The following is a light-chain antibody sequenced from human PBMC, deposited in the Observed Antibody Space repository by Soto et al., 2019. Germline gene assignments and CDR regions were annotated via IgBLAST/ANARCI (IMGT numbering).Light chain of an antibody. V-gene: IGKV1-9*01. Sequence: DIQLTQSPSFLSASVGDRVTVTCRASQTINDYLAWFQKKEGKAPELLIYPASTLQGGVPSRFSGHGSGIEFTLTISSLLPEDFATYYCQHLRAYPHTCGQGTKLEI. J-gene: IGKJ2*01. CDR3: QHLRAYPHT. CDR1: QTINDY. CDR2: PAS.